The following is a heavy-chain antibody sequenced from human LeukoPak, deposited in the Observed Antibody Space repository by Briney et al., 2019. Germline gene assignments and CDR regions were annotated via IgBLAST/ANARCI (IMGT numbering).Heavy chain of an antibody. CDR1: GYTFTDYY. Sequence: ASVKVSCKASGYTFTDYYMHWVRQAPGQGLEWMGWINPHSGGTDHAQKFQGRVTMTRDTSISTAYMELSRLRSDDTAVYYCARTYYDSSGYSDYWGQGTLVTVSS. V-gene: IGHV1-2*02. J-gene: IGHJ4*02. CDR2: INPHSGGT. CDR3: ARTYYDSSGYSDY. D-gene: IGHD3-22*01.